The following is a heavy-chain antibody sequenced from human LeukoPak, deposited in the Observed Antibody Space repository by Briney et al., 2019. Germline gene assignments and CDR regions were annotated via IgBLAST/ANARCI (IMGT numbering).Heavy chain of an antibody. J-gene: IGHJ4*02. CDR3: ARDFYQQLVPRY. D-gene: IGHD6-13*01. CDR2: ISSSSSYI. V-gene: IGHV3-21*01. Sequence: GGSLRLSCAASGFTFSSYSMNWVRQAPGKGLEWVSSISSSSSYIYYADSVKGRFTISRDNSKNTLYLQMNSLRAEDTAVYYCARDFYQQLVPRYWGQGTLVTVSS. CDR1: GFTFSSYS.